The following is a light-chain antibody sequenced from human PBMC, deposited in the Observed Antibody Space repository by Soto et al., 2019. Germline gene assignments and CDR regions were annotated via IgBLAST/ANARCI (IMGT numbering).Light chain of an antibody. Sequence: QSVLTQPRSVSGSPGQSVTTSCTGTSSDVGTYDFVSWYQQHPGKAPRLMIFDVSERPSGVPDRFSGSKSGNTASLTISGLQAEDEADYYCCLYAVTFYVFGTGTKSPS. CDR2: DVS. J-gene: IGLJ1*01. V-gene: IGLV2-11*01. CDR3: CLYAVTFYV. CDR1: SSDVGTYDF.